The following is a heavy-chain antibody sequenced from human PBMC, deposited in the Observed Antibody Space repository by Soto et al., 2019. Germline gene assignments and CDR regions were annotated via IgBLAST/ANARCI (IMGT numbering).Heavy chain of an antibody. V-gene: IGHV4-30-2*01. CDR2: IYHSGST. CDR1: GGSISSGGYS. CDR3: ARVDMTPNNWYFDL. J-gene: IGHJ2*01. Sequence: QLQLQESGSGLVKPSQTLSLTCAVSGGSISSGGYSWSWIRQPPGKGLEWIGYIYHSGSTYYNPSLKSRVTISVDRSKNQFSLKLSSVTAADTAVYYCARVDMTPNNWYFDLWGRGTLVTVSS. D-gene: IGHD2-15*01.